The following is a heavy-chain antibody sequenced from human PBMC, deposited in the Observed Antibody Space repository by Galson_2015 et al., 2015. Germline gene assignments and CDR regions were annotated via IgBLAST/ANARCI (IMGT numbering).Heavy chain of an antibody. V-gene: IGHV2-70*04. J-gene: IGHJ4*02. CDR1: GFSLRTAGMR. D-gene: IGHD5-12*01. CDR3: ARLNCDSGYCHFDY. Sequence: PALVTPTQPLTVSCTFSGFSLRTAGMRASWIRQPPGKALEWLARIVWVDDKVYSTALKTRLTISKDTSKNQVVLTMTNMDPVDTATYYCARLNCDSGYCHFDYWGQEALVTVSS. CDR2: IVWVDDK.